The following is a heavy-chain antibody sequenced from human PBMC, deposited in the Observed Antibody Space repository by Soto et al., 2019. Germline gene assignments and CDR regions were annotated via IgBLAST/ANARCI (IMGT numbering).Heavy chain of an antibody. CDR2: ISRSGDRT. V-gene: IGHV3-64*02. CDR1: GFTFSSYN. D-gene: IGHD2-15*01. J-gene: IGHJ4*02. CDR3: ARARCSSGQCYYFDY. Sequence: EVRLVESGEGLVQPGGSLRLSCAASGFTFSSYNIHWIRQAPGKGLEFVSAISRSGDRTYYADSVKGRFTITRDNSKNTVWLQMGSLRAEDMAVYYCARARCSSGQCYYFDYWGRGALVSVSS.